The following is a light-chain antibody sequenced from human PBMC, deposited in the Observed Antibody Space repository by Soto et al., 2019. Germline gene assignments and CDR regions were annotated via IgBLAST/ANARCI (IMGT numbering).Light chain of an antibody. J-gene: IGLJ1*01. CDR2: DTS. Sequence: AVVTQEPSLTVSPGGTVTLTCGSSTGAVATGHYAYWFQQKPGQAPRPLIYDTSNKFSWTPARFSGSLLGGKAALTLSGAQPEDEADYHCLLYSGGYVFGSGTKVTVL. V-gene: IGLV7-46*01. CDR1: TGAVATGHY. CDR3: LLYSGGYV.